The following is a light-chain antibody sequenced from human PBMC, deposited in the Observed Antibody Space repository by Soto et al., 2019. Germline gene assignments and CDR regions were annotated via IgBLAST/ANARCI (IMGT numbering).Light chain of an antibody. CDR2: RNN. Sequence: QSVLTQPPSASGTPGQRVTISCSGSSSNIGSNYVYWYQQLPGTDPKLLIYRNNQRPSGVPDRFSGSKSGTSASLAISGLRSEDEADYYCAAWDDSLSGPNVVFGGGTKLAVL. V-gene: IGLV1-47*01. CDR3: AAWDDSLSGPNVV. CDR1: SSNIGSNY. J-gene: IGLJ2*01.